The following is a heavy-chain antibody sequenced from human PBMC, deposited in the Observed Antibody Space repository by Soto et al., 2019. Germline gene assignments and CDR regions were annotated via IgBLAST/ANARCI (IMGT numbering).Heavy chain of an antibody. CDR2: ISAYNSNT. CDR1: GYTFTSYG. CDR3: ASSKTPRAAFDI. V-gene: IGHV1-18*01. Sequence: QVPLVQSGAEVKKPGASVKVSCKASGYTFTSYGISWVRQAPGQGLEWMGWISAYNSNTNYAQKLQGRVTMTTDTSTRKAYMELRSLRSDDTAVYYCASSKTPRAAFDIWGQGTMVTVSS. J-gene: IGHJ3*02.